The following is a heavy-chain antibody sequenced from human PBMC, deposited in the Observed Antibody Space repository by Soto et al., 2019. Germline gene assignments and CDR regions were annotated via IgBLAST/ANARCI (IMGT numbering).Heavy chain of an antibody. V-gene: IGHV3-23*01. CDR1: GFTISSRDNHA. CDR2: INGGGENT. D-gene: IGHD2-2*03. CDR3: ATVDIIGWSRFHN. Sequence: GGSLRLSCAASGFTISSRDNHAMSWVRQAPGKGPEWISTINGGGENTFYADPVKGRFTISRDNFKKTLYLQMSSLRDEDTAVYYCATVDIIGWSRFHNWGQGTLVTVSS. J-gene: IGHJ4*02.